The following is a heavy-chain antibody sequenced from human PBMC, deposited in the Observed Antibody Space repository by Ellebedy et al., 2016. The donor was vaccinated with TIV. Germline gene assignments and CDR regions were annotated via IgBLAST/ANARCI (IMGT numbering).Heavy chain of an antibody. CDR3: ARMSGNSGSYDFDY. J-gene: IGHJ4*02. V-gene: IGHV4-59*01. CDR1: GGSISSYY. Sequence: SETLSLXXTVSGGSISSYYWSWIRQPPGKGLEWIGYIYYSGSTNYNPSLKSRVTISVDTSKNQFSLKLSSVTAADTAVYYWARMSGNSGSYDFDYWGQGTLVTVSS. CDR2: IYYSGST. D-gene: IGHD1-26*01.